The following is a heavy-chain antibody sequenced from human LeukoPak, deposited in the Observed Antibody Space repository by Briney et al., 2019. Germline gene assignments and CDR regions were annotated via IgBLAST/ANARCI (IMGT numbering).Heavy chain of an antibody. CDR1: GFTVSGNY. D-gene: IGHD6-6*01. CDR2: INTDGSSI. V-gene: IGHV3-74*01. Sequence: GSLRLSCAASGFTVSGNYMSWVRQAPGKGLEWVSRINTDGSSISYADSVKGRFTISRDNAKSTLYLQMNSLRAEDTAVYYCAREQLVGGDAFDIWGQGTVVTVSS. J-gene: IGHJ3*02. CDR3: AREQLVGGDAFDI.